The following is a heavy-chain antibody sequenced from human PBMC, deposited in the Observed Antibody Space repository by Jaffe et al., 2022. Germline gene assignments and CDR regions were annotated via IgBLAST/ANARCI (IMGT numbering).Heavy chain of an antibody. J-gene: IGHJ4*02. V-gene: IGHV3-23*01. CDR3: AKDHPRTITMVQGVIIPYFDY. D-gene: IGHD3-10*01. Sequence: EVQLLESGGGLVQPGGSLRLSCAASGFTFSSYAMSWVRQAPGKGLEWVSAISGSGGSTYYADSVKGRFTISRDNSKNTLYLQMNSLRAEDTAVYYCAKDHPRTITMVQGVIIPYFDYWGQGTLVTVSS. CDR1: GFTFSSYA. CDR2: ISGSGGST.